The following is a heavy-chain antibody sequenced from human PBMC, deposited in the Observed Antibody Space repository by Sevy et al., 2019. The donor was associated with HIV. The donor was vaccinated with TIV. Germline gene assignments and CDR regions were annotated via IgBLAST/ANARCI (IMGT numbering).Heavy chain of an antibody. Sequence: GGSLRLSCAASGFTSSSYAMSWVRQPPGRRLEWVSTLSDSGVSTYYADSVKGRFTISRDNSKNILYLQMNSLRAEDTAVYYCARDRATSATGTLFDYWGQGTLVTVSS. CDR2: LSDSGVST. CDR1: GFTSSSYA. J-gene: IGHJ4*02. CDR3: ARDRATSATGTLFDY. V-gene: IGHV3-23*01. D-gene: IGHD3-9*01.